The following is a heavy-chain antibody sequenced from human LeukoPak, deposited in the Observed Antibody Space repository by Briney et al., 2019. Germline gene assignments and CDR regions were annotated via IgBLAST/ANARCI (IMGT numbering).Heavy chain of an antibody. CDR3: ARDRPRRASWAFDI. J-gene: IGHJ3*02. CDR2: INPNSGGT. V-gene: IGHV1-2*02. Sequence: ASVKVSCKASGYTFTGYYMHWVRQAPGQGLEWMGWINPNSGGTNYAQKLQGRVTMTRDTSISTAYIELSRLRSDDTAVYYCARDRPRRASWAFDIWGQGTMVTVCS. CDR1: GYTFTGYY.